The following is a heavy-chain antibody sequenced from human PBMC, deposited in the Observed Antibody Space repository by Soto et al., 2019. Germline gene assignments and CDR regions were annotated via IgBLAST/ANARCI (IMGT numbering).Heavy chain of an antibody. J-gene: IGHJ4*02. CDR3: ARASAAPNYDFWSGYYPY. V-gene: IGHV1-69*01. D-gene: IGHD3-3*01. CDR2: IIPIFGTA. Sequence: QVQLVQSGAEVKKPGSSVKVSCKASGGTFSSYAISWVRQAPGQGLEWMGGIIPIFGTANYAQKFQGRVTITADESTSTAYMELSSLRSEDTAVYYCARASAAPNYDFWSGYYPYWCQGTLVTVSS. CDR1: GGTFSSYA.